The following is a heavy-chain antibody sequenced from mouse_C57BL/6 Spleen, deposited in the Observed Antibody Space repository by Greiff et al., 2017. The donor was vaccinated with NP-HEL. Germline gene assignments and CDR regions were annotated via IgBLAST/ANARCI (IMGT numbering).Heavy chain of an antibody. D-gene: IGHD1-1*01. J-gene: IGHJ4*01. CDR1: GYTFTSYW. CDR2: IDPSDSYT. V-gene: IGHV1-50*01. CDR3: ARSGSSLYAMDY. Sequence: QVQLQQSGAELVKPGASVKLSCKASGYTFTSYWMQWVKQRPGQGLEWIGEIDPSDSYTNYNQKFKGKATLTVDTSSSTAYMQLSSLTSEDSAVYYCARSGSSLYAMDYWGQGTSVTVSS.